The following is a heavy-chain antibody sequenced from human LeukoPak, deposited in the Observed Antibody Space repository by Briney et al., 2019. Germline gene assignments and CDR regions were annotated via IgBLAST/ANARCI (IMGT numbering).Heavy chain of an antibody. V-gene: IGHV4-34*01. J-gene: IGHJ5*02. Sequence: SETLSLTCAVYGGSFSGYYWSWIRQPPGKGLEWIGEINHSGSTNYNPSLKSRVTISVDTSKNQLSLKLSSLTAADTAVYYCARHEYSGSYYGLSWFDPWGQGTLVTVSS. CDR2: INHSGST. CDR1: GGSFSGYY. CDR3: ARHEYSGSYYGLSWFDP. D-gene: IGHD1-26*01.